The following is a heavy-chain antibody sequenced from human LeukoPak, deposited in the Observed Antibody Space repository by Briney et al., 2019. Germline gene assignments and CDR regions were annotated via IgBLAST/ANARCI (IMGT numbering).Heavy chain of an antibody. Sequence: GGSLRLSCAASGFTFSSYSMNWVRQAPGKGLEWVSYISSSSSTIYYADSVKGRFTISRDNAKNSLYLQMNSLRAEDTAAYYCARDREGDPDAFDIWGQGTLVTVSS. CDR1: GFTFSSYS. CDR3: ARDREGDPDAFDI. D-gene: IGHD3-16*01. CDR2: ISSSSSTI. V-gene: IGHV3-48*01. J-gene: IGHJ4*02.